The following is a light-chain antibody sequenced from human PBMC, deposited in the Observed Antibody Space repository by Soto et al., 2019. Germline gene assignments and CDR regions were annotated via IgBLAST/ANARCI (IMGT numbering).Light chain of an antibody. Sequence: DIQMTQSPSSLSASVGARVIITCRTSQTISNYLNWDQHKPGKAPKVLISAASNLQSGVPSRFSGSGSGTVFTLTISSLQPEDFATYFCQQSYTLSPLTFGGGTKVDIK. CDR2: AAS. J-gene: IGKJ4*01. V-gene: IGKV1-39*01. CDR3: QQSYTLSPLT. CDR1: QTISNY.